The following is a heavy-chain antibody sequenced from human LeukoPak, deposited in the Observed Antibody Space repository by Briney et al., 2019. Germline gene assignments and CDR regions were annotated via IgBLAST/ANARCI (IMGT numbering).Heavy chain of an antibody. CDR1: GFTFDDYA. J-gene: IGHJ4*02. Sequence: GGSLRLSCAASGFTFDDYAMHWVRQAPGKGLEWVSGISWNSGSIGYADSVKGRFTISRDNAKNSLYLQMNSLRAEDTALYYCAKFSGSSGSYPGGDYRGQGTLVTVSS. V-gene: IGHV3-9*01. CDR2: ISWNSGSI. D-gene: IGHD1-26*01. CDR3: AKFSGSSGSYPGGDY.